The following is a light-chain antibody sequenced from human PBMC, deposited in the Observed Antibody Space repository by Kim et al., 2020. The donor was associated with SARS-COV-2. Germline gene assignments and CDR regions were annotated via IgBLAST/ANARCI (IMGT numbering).Light chain of an antibody. J-gene: IGLJ2*01. CDR2: YDS. Sequence: SYELTQPPSVSVAPGKTARITCGGNNIGSKTVHWYQQKPGQAPVLVIYYDSDRPSGIPERFSGSNSGYTATLTISRVEAGDEADYYCQVWDSSSDHLVFGGGTQLTVL. V-gene: IGLV3-21*04. CDR3: QVWDSSSDHLV. CDR1: NIGSKT.